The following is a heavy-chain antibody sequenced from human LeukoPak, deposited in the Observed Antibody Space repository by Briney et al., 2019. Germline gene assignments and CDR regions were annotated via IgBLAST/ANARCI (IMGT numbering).Heavy chain of an antibody. J-gene: IGHJ4*02. CDR3: ARDSDGSGSYYKGDFDY. V-gene: IGHV7-4-1*02. D-gene: IGHD3-10*01. CDR2: INTNTGNP. Sequence: ASVKVSCKASGYTFTSYAMNWVRQAPGQGLEWMGWINTNTGNPTYAQGFTGRFVFSLDTSVSTAYLQISSLKAEDTAVYYCARDSDGSGSYYKGDFDYWGQGTLVTVSS. CDR1: GYTFTSYA.